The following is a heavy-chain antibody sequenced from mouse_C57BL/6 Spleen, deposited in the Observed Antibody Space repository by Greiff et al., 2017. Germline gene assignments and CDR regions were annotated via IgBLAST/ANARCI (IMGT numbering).Heavy chain of an antibody. CDR3: ARVFYYYGSSNYAMDY. V-gene: IGHV2-9-1*01. CDR1: GFSLTSYA. D-gene: IGHD1-1*01. Sequence: VKVVESGPGLVAPSQSLSITCTVSGFSLTSYAISWVRQPPGKGLEWLGVIWTGGGTNYNSALKSRLSISKDNSKSQVFLKMNSLQTDDTARYYCARVFYYYGSSNYAMDYWGQGTSVTVSS. CDR2: IWTGGGT. J-gene: IGHJ4*01.